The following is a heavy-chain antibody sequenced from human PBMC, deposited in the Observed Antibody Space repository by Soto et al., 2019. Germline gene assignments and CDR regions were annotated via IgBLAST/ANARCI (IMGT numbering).Heavy chain of an antibody. D-gene: IGHD6-25*01. CDR3: ASDPGIAAAGMDY. CDR1: GFSFNPYA. V-gene: IGHV3-48*04. CDR2: ISSSSSRI. Sequence: EVQLVESGGGLIQPGGSLRLSCAASGFSFNPYAMNWVRQAPGKGLEWISYISSSSSRIYYADSVKGRFTLSRDNAKNSLYLQMNSLRAEDTAVYYCASDPGIAAAGMDYWGQGTLVTVSS. J-gene: IGHJ4*02.